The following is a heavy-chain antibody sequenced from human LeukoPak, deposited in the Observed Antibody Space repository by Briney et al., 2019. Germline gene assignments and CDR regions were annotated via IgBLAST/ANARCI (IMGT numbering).Heavy chain of an antibody. V-gene: IGHV1-18*01. J-gene: IGHJ5*02. CDR1: GYTFTSYG. CDR3: AREVKETYCGGDCYSTNRFDP. D-gene: IGHD2-21*01. CDR2: ISAYNGNT. Sequence: ASVKVSCKASGYTFTSYGISWVRQAPGQGLEWMGWISAYNGNTNYAQKLQGRVTMTTDTSTSTAYMELRSLRSDDTAVYYCAREVKETYCGGDCYSTNRFDPWGQGTLVTVSS.